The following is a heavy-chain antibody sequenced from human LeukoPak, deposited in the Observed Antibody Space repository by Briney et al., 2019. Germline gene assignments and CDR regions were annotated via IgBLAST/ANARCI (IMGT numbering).Heavy chain of an antibody. V-gene: IGHV4-39*01. CDR1: GGSLSSSSYY. Sequence: PSETLSLTCTVSGGSLSSSSYYWGWIRQPPGKGLEWLGSIYYTENTYYKPSLKSRVTISVDTSKNQFSLKLSSVTAADTAVYYCARSPHYYGSGSYHYFDYWGQGTLVTVSS. CDR2: IYYTENT. CDR3: ARSPHYYGSGSYHYFDY. D-gene: IGHD3-10*01. J-gene: IGHJ4*02.